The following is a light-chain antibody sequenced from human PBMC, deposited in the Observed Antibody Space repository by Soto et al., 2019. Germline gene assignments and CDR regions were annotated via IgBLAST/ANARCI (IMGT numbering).Light chain of an antibody. CDR2: GAS. V-gene: IGKV3-15*01. J-gene: IGKJ2*02. Sequence: EIVMTQSPATLSVSPGERATLSCRASQSVSSNLAWYQQKPGQAPRLLIYGASTRATGIPARFSGSGSGTEFTLTISSLQSEDFAVDYCQQYNNWPPCTFGQGTKLEI. CDR1: QSVSSN. CDR3: QQYNNWPPCT.